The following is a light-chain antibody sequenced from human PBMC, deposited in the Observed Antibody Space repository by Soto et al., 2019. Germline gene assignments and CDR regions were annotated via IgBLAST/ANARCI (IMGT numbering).Light chain of an antibody. Sequence: DIVMTQSPDSLAVSLGERAFINCRSSQSVLYSSNNQNYLAWYQQKPGQPPKLLIYRASTRESGVPDRFSGSGSGTDFTLTICSLQAEDVAVYYCTQYYSTFPTFGHGTTVEIK. J-gene: IGKJ1*01. CDR3: TQYYSTFPT. CDR1: QSVLYSSNNQNY. CDR2: RAS. V-gene: IGKV4-1*01.